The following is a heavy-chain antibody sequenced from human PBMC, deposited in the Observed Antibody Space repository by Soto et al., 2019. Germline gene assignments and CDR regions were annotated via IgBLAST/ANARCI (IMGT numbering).Heavy chain of an antibody. D-gene: IGHD3-22*01. J-gene: IGHJ4*02. CDR1: GFTFDDYA. V-gene: IGHV3-9*01. CDR3: AKDIYYYDSSGYSFDY. CDR2: ISWNSGSI. Sequence: RRLSCAASGFTFDDYAMHWVRQAPGKGLEWVSGISWNSGSIGYADSVKGRFTISRDNAKNSLYLQMNSLRAEDTALYYCAKDIYYYDSSGYSFDYWGQGTLVTVSS.